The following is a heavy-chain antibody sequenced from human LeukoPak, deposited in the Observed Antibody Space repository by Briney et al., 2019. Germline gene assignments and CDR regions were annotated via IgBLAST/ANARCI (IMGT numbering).Heavy chain of an antibody. Sequence: GGSLRLSCAASGFTFSNYAMSWVRQAPGKGLEWVSAISGSGGSTYYADSVKGRFTISRDNSKNTLYLQMNSLRAEDTAVYYCAKDRTPTYYDFWSGYYTIDYWGQGTLVTVSS. CDR1: GFTFSNYA. J-gene: IGHJ4*02. CDR3: AKDRTPTYYDFWSGYYTIDY. CDR2: ISGSGGST. D-gene: IGHD3-3*01. V-gene: IGHV3-23*01.